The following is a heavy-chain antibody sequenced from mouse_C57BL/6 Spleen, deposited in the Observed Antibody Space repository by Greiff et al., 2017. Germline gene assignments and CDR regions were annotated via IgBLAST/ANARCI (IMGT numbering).Heavy chain of an antibody. CDR2: IWGVGST. J-gene: IGHJ3*01. CDR1: GFSLTSYG. Sequence: VMLVESGPGLVAPSQSLSITCTVSGFSLTSYGVDWVRQSPGKGLEWLGVIWGVGSTNYNSALKSRLSISKDNSKSQVFLKMNSLQTDDTAMYYCASRTAQALCAYWGQGTLVTVSA. CDR3: ASRTAQALCAY. V-gene: IGHV2-6*01. D-gene: IGHD3-2*02.